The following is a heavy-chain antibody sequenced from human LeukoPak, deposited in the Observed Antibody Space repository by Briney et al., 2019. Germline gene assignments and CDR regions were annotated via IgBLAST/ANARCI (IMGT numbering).Heavy chain of an antibody. V-gene: IGHV4-39*07. J-gene: IGHJ5*02. CDR3: ARVRGYQRWLHYNWFDP. CDR2: IYYSGST. CDR1: GGSISSSSYY. D-gene: IGHD5-24*01. Sequence: SETLSLTWTVSGGSISSSSYYWGWIRQPPGKGLEWIGSIYYSGSTYYNPSLKSRVTISVDTSKNQFSLKLSSVTAADTAVYYCARVRGYQRWLHYNWFDPWGQGTLVTVSS.